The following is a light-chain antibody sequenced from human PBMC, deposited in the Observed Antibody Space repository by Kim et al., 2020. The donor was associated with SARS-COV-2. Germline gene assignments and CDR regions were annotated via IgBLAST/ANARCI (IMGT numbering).Light chain of an antibody. Sequence: SYELTQPLSVSVALGQTARITCGGNNIGSKNVHWHQQKPGQAPVLVIYRDSNRPSGIPERFSGSNSGNTATLTISRAQAGDEADYYCQVWDSSTGVFGGGTQLTVL. V-gene: IGLV3-9*01. CDR2: RDS. CDR1: NIGSKN. J-gene: IGLJ2*01. CDR3: QVWDSSTGV.